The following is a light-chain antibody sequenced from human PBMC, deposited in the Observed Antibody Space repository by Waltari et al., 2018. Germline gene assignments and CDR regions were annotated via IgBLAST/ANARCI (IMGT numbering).Light chain of an antibody. J-gene: IGLJ2*01. CDR2: EVS. V-gene: IGLV2-8*01. Sequence: QSALPQPSSASGSPGQSVTISCTGTSSDVGGYTYVSWYQQHPGKAPKLMIYEVSKRPSGVPDRFSGSKSGNTASLTVSGLQAEDEADYYCSSYAGSNNLIFGGGTKLTVL. CDR3: SSYAGSNNLI. CDR1: SSDVGGYTY.